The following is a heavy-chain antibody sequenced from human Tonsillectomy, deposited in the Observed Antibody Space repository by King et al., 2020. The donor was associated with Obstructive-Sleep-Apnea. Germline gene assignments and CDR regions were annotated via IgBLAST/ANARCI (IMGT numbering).Heavy chain of an antibody. D-gene: IGHD2-8*01. CDR1: GYSFTTYW. J-gene: IGHJ2*01. CDR3: ARRKWAWFFDI. Sequence: VQLVESGAEVKKPGESLKISCKVSGYSFTTYWIGWVRQMPGKGLEWMGCIYPGDSYTRYSPSFQGQVTVSADKSICTAYLHWSSLKASDNAIYYCARRKWAWFFDIWGRGTLVTVSS. V-gene: IGHV5-51*01. CDR2: IYPGDSYT.